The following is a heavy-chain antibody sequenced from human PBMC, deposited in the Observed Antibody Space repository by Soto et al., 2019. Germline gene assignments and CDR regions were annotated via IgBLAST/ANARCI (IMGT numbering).Heavy chain of an antibody. CDR3: ARDLGYYYGSSGYKAFDI. CDR1: GGSISSYY. J-gene: IGHJ3*02. D-gene: IGHD3-22*01. V-gene: IGHV4-59*01. CDR2: IYYSGST. Sequence: PSETLSLTCTVSGGSISSYYWSWIRQPPGKGLEWIGYIYYSGSTNYNPSLKSRVAISVDTSKNQFSLKLSSVTAADTAVYYCARDLGYYYGSSGYKAFDIWGQGTMVTVSS.